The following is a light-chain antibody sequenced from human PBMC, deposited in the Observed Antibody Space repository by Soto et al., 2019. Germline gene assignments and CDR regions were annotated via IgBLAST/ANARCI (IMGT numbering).Light chain of an antibody. J-gene: IGLJ1*01. Sequence: QSALTQPASLSGSPGQSITNSCPGTSSDIGAYDYVSWFQQHPGKAPKLMISEVNNRPSGVSNRFSGSKSGNTAYLTISRLQVEDEAEDFCFSFTTTSTHVFGTGTKVTAL. V-gene: IGLV2-14*01. CDR3: FSFTTTSTHV. CDR2: EVN. CDR1: SSDIGAYDY.